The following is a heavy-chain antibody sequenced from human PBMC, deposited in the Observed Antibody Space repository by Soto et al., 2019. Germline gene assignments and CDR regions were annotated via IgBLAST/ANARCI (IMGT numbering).Heavy chain of an antibody. CDR1: EYRCTSYW. V-gene: IGHV5-51*01. CDR3: ARRRPQNVFYGMDV. Sequence: GESLKISCNGSEYRCTSYWIGWVRQMPGKGLEWMGLIYPGDSDTRYSPSFDDQVTISVDKTISTAYLQWSSLKASDTAMYFCARRRPQNVFYGMDVWGQGTTVTVSS. CDR2: IYPGDSDT. J-gene: IGHJ6*02.